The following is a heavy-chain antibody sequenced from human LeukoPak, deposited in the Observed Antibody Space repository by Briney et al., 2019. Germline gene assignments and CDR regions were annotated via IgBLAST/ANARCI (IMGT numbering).Heavy chain of an antibody. J-gene: IGHJ6*03. CDR1: GGSISSSSYY. Sequence: SETLSLTCTVSGGSISSSSYYWGWLRQPPGKGLEWIGSIYYSGSTYYNPSLKSRVTISVDTSKNQFSLKLSSVTAADTAVYYCAREGVVVPAAINYYYYMDVWGKGTTVTVSS. D-gene: IGHD2-2*02. V-gene: IGHV4-39*07. CDR2: IYYSGST. CDR3: AREGVVVPAAINYYYYMDV.